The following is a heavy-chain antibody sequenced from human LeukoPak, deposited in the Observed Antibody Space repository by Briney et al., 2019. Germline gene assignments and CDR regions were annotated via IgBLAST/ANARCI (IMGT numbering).Heavy chain of an antibody. J-gene: IGHJ5*02. CDR1: GFTFSDYY. D-gene: IGHD3-9*01. CDR2: ISSGGSTI. V-gene: IGHV3-11*01. Sequence: GGSLRLSCAASGFTFSDYYMSWIRQAPGKGLEWVSYISSGGSTIYYADSVKGRFTISRDNAKNSLYLQMNSLRAEDTAVYYCARDGWGEKTQGSIRYFDWLPGGIDPWGQGTLVTVSS. CDR3: ARDGWGEKTQGSIRYFDWLPGGIDP.